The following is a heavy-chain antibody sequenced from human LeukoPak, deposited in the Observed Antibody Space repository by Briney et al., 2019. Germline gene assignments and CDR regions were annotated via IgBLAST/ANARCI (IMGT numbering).Heavy chain of an antibody. CDR3: ARGVSSYGDGDY. Sequence: PSETLSLTCAVYGGSFSGYYWSWIRQPPGKGLEWIGEINHSGSTNYNPFLKSRVTISVDTSKNQFSLKLSSVTAADTAVYYCARGVSSYGDGDYWGQGTLVTVSS. CDR2: INHSGST. J-gene: IGHJ4*02. V-gene: IGHV4-34*01. D-gene: IGHD5-18*01. CDR1: GGSFSGYY.